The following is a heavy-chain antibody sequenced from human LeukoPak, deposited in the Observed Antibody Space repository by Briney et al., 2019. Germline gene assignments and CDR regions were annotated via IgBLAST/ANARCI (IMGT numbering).Heavy chain of an antibody. CDR3: ARDYGDFPHDAFDI. CDR1: GGSISSSSYY. Sequence: SETLSLTCTVSGGSISSSSYYWGWIRQPPGKGLEGIGNIYYSGSTYYIPSLKSRVTISVDTSKNQFSLKLSSVTAADTAVYYCARDYGDFPHDAFDIWGQGTMVTVSS. CDR2: IYYSGST. V-gene: IGHV4-39*02. J-gene: IGHJ3*02. D-gene: IGHD4-17*01.